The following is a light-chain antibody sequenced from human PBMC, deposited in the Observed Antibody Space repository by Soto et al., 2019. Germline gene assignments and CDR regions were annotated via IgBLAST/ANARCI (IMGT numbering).Light chain of an antibody. CDR2: GAS. J-gene: IGKJ3*01. V-gene: IGKV3-20*01. CDR1: QSVSSSY. Sequence: EIVLTQSPGTLSLSPGERATLSCRASQSVSSSYLAWYQQKPGQAPRHLIYGASSRATGIPDRFIGSGSGTDVTLTISRLEPEDFAVYYCQQYGSSPRFTFGPGTKVDIK. CDR3: QQYGSSPRFT.